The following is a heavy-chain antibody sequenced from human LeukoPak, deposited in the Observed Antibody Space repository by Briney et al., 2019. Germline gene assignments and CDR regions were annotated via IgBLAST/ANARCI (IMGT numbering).Heavy chain of an antibody. D-gene: IGHD2-15*01. J-gene: IGHJ4*02. CDR2: IRYDGSNK. CDR1: GFTFSSYG. Sequence: GGSLRLSCAASGFTFSSYGMHWVRQAPGKGLEWVAFIRYDGSNKYYADSVRGRFTISRDNSKNTLYLQMNSLRTEDTAVYYCAKDNTVVVVASEDINDYWGQGTLVTVSS. CDR3: AKDNTVVVVASEDINDY. V-gene: IGHV3-30*02.